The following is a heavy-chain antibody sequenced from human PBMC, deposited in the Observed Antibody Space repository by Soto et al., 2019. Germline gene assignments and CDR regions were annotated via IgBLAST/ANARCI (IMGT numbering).Heavy chain of an antibody. CDR2: IYYSGST. CDR3: AKFSYHDSSGYYFYWFDP. D-gene: IGHD3-22*01. V-gene: IGHV4-31*03. J-gene: IGHJ5*02. Sequence: PSETLSLTCTVSGGSISSGGYYWSWIRQHPGKGLEWIGYIYYSGSTYYNPSLKSRVTISVDTSKNQFSLKLSSVTAADTAVYYCAKFSYHDSSGYYFYWFDPWGQGALVNVSS. CDR1: GGSISSGGYY.